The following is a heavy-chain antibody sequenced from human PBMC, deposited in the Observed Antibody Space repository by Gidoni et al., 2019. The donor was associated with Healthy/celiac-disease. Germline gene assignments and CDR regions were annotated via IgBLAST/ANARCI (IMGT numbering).Heavy chain of an antibody. J-gene: IGHJ4*02. V-gene: IGHV1-46*01. CDR3: ARDLKGTPKFDY. CDR2: INPSGGST. CDR1: GSTFTSYY. Sequence: QVQLVQSGAEVKKPGASVKVSCKASGSTFTSYYMHWVRQAPGQGLEWMGIINPSGGSTSYAQKFQGRVTMTRDTSTSTVYMELSSLRSEDTAVYYCARDLKGTPKFDYWGQGTLVTVSS. D-gene: IGHD1-1*01.